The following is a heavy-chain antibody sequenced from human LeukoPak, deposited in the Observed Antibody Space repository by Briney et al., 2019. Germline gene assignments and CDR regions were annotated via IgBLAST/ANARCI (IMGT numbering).Heavy chain of an antibody. CDR3: ARRLDYDSSGYWRYYFDY. CDR2: IYPGDSDT. V-gene: IGHV5-51*01. D-gene: IGHD3-22*01. J-gene: IGHJ4*02. CDR1: GYSFTNYW. Sequence: GESLKISCKGSGYSFTNYWIGWVRQMPGKGLEWMGIIYPGDSDTRYSPSFQGQVTISADKSISTAYLQWSSLKASDTAMYYCARRLDYDSSGYWRYYFDYWGQGTLVTVSS.